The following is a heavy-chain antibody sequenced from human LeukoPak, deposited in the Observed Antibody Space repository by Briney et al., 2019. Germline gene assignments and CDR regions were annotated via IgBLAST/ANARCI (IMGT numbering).Heavy chain of an antibody. Sequence: ASVKVSCKASGYTFTSYAMNWVRQAPGQGLEWMGWINTNTGNPTYALGFTGRFVFSLDTSVSTAYLQISSLKAEDTAVYYCARGTRVRDGYPNRFDYWGQGTLVTVSS. D-gene: IGHD5-24*01. CDR1: GYTFTSYA. CDR3: ARGTRVRDGYPNRFDY. V-gene: IGHV7-4-1*02. J-gene: IGHJ4*02. CDR2: INTNTGNP.